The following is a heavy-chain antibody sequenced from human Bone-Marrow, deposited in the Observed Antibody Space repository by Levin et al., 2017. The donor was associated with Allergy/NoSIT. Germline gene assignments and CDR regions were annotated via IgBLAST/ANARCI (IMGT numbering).Heavy chain of an antibody. J-gene: IGHJ5*02. Sequence: SETLSLTCAVYGGSFSGYYWSWIRQPPGKGLEWIGEINHSGSTNYNPSLKSRVTISVDTSKNQFSLKLSSVTAADTAVYYCARGVPAARRDWFDPWGQGTLVTVSS. CDR2: INHSGST. D-gene: IGHD2-2*01. CDR1: GGSFSGYY. V-gene: IGHV4-34*01. CDR3: ARGVPAARRDWFDP.